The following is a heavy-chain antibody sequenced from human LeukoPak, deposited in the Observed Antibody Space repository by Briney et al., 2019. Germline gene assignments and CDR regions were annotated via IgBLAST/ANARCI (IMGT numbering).Heavy chain of an antibody. D-gene: IGHD1-26*01. Sequence: ASVKVSCKASGGTFSSYAISWVRQAPGQGLEWMGRIIPILGIANYAQKFQGRVTITADKSTSTAYMELSSLRSEDTAVYYCARDSSGGSYPTWGQGTLVTVSS. CDR1: GGTFSSYA. V-gene: IGHV1-69*04. CDR3: ARDSSGGSYPT. CDR2: IIPILGIA. J-gene: IGHJ4*02.